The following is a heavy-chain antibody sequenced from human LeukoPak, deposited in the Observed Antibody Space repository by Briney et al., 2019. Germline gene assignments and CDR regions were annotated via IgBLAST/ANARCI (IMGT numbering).Heavy chain of an antibody. CDR2: IKQDGSEK. V-gene: IGHV3-7*01. J-gene: IGHJ4*02. Sequence: PGGSLRLSCAASGFTFSSYWMSWVRQAPGKGLEWVANIKQDGSEKYYVDSVKGRFTISRDNAKNSLYLQMNSLRAEDTAVYYCARDGFYCSGGSCYLDYWGQGTLVTVSS. D-gene: IGHD2-15*01. CDR3: ARDGFYCSGGSCYLDY. CDR1: GFTFSSYW.